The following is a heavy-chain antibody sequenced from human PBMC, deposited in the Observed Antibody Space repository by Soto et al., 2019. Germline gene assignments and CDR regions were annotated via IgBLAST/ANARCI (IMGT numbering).Heavy chain of an antibody. D-gene: IGHD3-10*01. V-gene: IGHV4-59*01. CDR3: ARAIRRGGGFDY. J-gene: IGHJ4*02. CDR2: IYHRGTT. Sequence: QVQLQESGPGLVKPSETLSLTCTVSGGSISSYYWSWIRQPPGKGPEWIGYIYHRGTTNYSPSLKSRVTISADMSKNQFSLKLSSVTAADTAVYYCARAIRRGGGFDYWGQGTLVTVSS. CDR1: GGSISSYY.